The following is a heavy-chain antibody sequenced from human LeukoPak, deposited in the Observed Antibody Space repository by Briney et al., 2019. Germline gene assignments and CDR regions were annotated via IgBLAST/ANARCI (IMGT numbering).Heavy chain of an antibody. D-gene: IGHD1-14*01. J-gene: IGHJ4*02. CDR3: ARVRPDACYKYYFDY. CDR2: INHSGST. CDR1: GGSFSGYY. Sequence: PSETLSLTCAVYGGSFSGYYWSWIRRPPGKGLEWIGEINHSGSTNYNPSLKSRVTISVDTSKNQFSLKLSSVTAADTAVYYCARVRPDACYKYYFDYWGQGTLVTVSS. V-gene: IGHV4-34*01.